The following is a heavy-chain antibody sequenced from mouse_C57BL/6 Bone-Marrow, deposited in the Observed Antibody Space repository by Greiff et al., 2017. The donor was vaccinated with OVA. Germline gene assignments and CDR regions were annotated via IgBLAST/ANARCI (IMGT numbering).Heavy chain of an antibody. CDR2: IDPSDSDT. Sequence: QVQLQQPGAELVMPGASVKLSCKASGYTFTSYWMHWVKQRPGQGLEWIGEIDPSDSDTNYNQKFKGKATLTVDKSSSTAYMQLSSLTSEDSAVYYCAREGIGSVYFYYWGQGTTLTVSA. CDR1: GYTFTSYW. V-gene: IGHV1-69*01. CDR3: AREGIGSVYFYY. J-gene: IGHJ2*01. D-gene: IGHD2-14*01.